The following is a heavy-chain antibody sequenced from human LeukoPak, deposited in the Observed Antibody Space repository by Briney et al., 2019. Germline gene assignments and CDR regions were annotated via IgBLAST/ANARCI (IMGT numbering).Heavy chain of an antibody. D-gene: IGHD5-18*01. CDR3: ANDIRYSYGYRALGY. CDR1: GFSFDDYA. CDR2: ISWNSGSI. Sequence: PGRSLRLSCAASGFSFDDYAMHWVRQAPGKGLEWVSGISWNSGSIGYADSVKGRFTISRDNAKNSLYLQMNSLRAEDTALYYCANDIRYSYGYRALGYWGQGTLVTVSS. J-gene: IGHJ4*02. V-gene: IGHV3-9*01.